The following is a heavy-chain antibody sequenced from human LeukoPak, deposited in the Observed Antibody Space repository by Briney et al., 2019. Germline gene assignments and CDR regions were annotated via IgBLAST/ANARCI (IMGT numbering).Heavy chain of an antibody. CDR1: GFTFSDYY. V-gene: IGHV3-11*01. CDR2: ISSSGSTI. CDR3: ARDTQKYCTNGVCYGLDY. J-gene: IGHJ4*02. Sequence: PGGSLRLSCAASGFTFSDYYMSWIRQAPGKGLEWVSYISSSGSTIYYADSVKGRFPISRDNAKNSLYLQMNSLRAEDTAVYYCARDTQKYCTNGVCYGLDYWGQGTLVTVSS. D-gene: IGHD2-8*01.